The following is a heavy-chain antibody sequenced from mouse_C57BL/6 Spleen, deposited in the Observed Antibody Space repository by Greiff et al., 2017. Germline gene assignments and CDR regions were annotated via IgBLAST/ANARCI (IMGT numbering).Heavy chain of an antibody. CDR1: GYTFTNYW. Sequence: QVQLQQSGAELVRPGTSVKLSCKASGYTFTNYWIGWAKQRPGQGLEWIGDIYPGGGYTNYNEKFQGKATLTADKSSSTAYMQFSSLTSEDSAIYYFAGILLRSYYCDYWGQGTTRTVSS. J-gene: IGHJ2*01. D-gene: IGHD1-1*01. V-gene: IGHV1-63*01. CDR3: AGILLRSYYCDY. CDR2: IYPGGGYT.